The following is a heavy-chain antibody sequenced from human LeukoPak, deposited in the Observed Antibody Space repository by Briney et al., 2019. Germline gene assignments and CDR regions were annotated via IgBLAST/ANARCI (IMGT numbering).Heavy chain of an antibody. CDR1: GGSFSSYY. CDR3: ARGHRVGDYYDSSGFDY. D-gene: IGHD3-22*01. J-gene: IGHJ4*02. V-gene: IGHV4-34*01. CDR2: INHSGST. Sequence: SETLSLTCAVYGGSFSSYYWSWIRQPPGKGLEWIGEINHSGSTNYNPSLKSRVTISVDTSKNQFSLKLSSVTAADTAVYYCARGHRVGDYYDSSGFDYWGQGTLVTVSS.